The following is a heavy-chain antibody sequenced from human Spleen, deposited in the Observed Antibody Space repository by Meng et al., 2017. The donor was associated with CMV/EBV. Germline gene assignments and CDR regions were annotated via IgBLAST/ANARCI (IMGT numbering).Heavy chain of an antibody. V-gene: IGHV1-69*05. Sequence: CTASGGPFSSYVVSWVRQAPGQGLEWMGGIIPISGASNYAQKFQGRVTVTTDESTSTAYMELSSLRSEDTAVYYCATNSYSTSPIFDYWGQGTLVTVSS. CDR2: IIPISGAS. J-gene: IGHJ4*02. D-gene: IGHD6-6*01. CDR3: ATNSYSTSPIFDY. CDR1: GGPFSSYV.